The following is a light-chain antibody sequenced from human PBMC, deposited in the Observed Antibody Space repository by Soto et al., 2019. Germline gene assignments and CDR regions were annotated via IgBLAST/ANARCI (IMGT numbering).Light chain of an antibody. CDR1: QSVSSY. CDR2: DAS. Sequence: EIVLTQSPATLSLSPWERATLSCRASQSVSSYLAWYQQKPGQAPRLLIYDASNRATGIPARFSGSGSGTDFTLTISSLEPEDFAVYYCQQCNNWPQWTFGQGTKVDIK. V-gene: IGKV3-11*01. J-gene: IGKJ1*01. CDR3: QQCNNWPQWT.